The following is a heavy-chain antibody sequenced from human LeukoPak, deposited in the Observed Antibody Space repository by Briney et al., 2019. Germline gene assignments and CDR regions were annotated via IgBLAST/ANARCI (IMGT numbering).Heavy chain of an antibody. CDR3: ALSPHLAIGGYCSGGSCESDY. J-gene: IGHJ4*02. Sequence: ASVKVSCKASGYTFTSYAMNWVRQAPGQGLEWMGWINTNTGNPTYAQGFTGRFVFSLDTSVSTAYLQISSLKAEDTAVYYCALSPHLAIGGYCSGGSCESDYWGQGTLVTVSS. CDR1: GYTFTSYA. V-gene: IGHV7-4-1*02. D-gene: IGHD2-15*01. CDR2: INTNTGNP.